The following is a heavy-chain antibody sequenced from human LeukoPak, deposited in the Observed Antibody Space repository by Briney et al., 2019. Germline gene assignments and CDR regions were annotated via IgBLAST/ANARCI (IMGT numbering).Heavy chain of an antibody. D-gene: IGHD5-24*01. V-gene: IGHV3-48*03. J-gene: IGHJ4*02. CDR1: GFTFSSYE. CDR3: AREEMAFDY. CDR2: ISSSGSTI. Sequence: GGSLRLSCAASGFTFSSYEMNWVRQAPGKGLEWVSYISSSGSTIYYADSVKGRFTISRDNAKNPLYLQMNSLRAEDTAVYYCAREEMAFDYWGQGTLVTVSS.